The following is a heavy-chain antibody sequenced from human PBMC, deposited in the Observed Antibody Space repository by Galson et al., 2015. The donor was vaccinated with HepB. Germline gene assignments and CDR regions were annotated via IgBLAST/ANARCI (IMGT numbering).Heavy chain of an antibody. J-gene: IGHJ4*02. CDR1: GFTFSSYS. V-gene: IGHV3-21*01. D-gene: IGHD4-17*01. CDR3: ARDLEYGDPIDY. Sequence: SLRLSCAASGFTFSSYSMNWVRQAPGEGLEWVSSISSSSSYIYYADSVKGRFTISRDNAKNSLYLQMNSLRAEDTAVYYCARDLEYGDPIDYWSQGTLVTVSS. CDR2: ISSSSSYI.